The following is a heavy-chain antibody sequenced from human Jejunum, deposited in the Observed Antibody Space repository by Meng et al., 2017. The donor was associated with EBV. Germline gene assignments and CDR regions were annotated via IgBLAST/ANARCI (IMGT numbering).Heavy chain of an antibody. Sequence: EVQLVESGGGLVMPGGTLRLSCAASGFTFSSYSMNWVRQAPGKGLEWVSYISSGSSFIYYADSVKGRFTISRDDAKNSLSLQMNNLGADDTAVYYCVRDSSFNVHWGQGTLVTVSS. CDR1: GFTFSSYS. CDR2: ISSGSSFI. V-gene: IGHV3-21*02. D-gene: IGHD3-16*02. CDR3: VRDSSFNVH. J-gene: IGHJ4*02.